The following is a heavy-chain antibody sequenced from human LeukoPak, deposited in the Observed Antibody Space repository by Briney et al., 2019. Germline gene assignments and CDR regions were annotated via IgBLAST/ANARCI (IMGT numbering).Heavy chain of an antibody. CDR1: GYTFTGYY. D-gene: IGHD6-13*01. Sequence: ASVKVSCKASGYTFTGYYMHWVRQAPGQGLEWMGWINPNSGGTNYAQKFQGRVTMTRDTSISTAYMELSRLRSDDTAVYYCARGKSSSWYGDYYYGMDAWGQGTTVTVSS. CDR3: ARGKSSSWYGDYYYGMDA. CDR2: INPNSGGT. V-gene: IGHV1-2*02. J-gene: IGHJ6*02.